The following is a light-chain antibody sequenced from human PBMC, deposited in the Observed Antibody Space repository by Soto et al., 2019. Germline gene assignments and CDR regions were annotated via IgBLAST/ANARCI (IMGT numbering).Light chain of an antibody. CDR1: KLGDKY. J-gene: IGLJ2*01. CDR2: QDT. Sequence: SYELTQPPSVSVSPGQRASITCFGDKLGDKYASWYQQKPGQSPVLVIYQDTKRPSGIPERFSGSNSGNIATLTNSGTQAMDEADYYCQAWDSNTALFGGGTKLTVL. V-gene: IGLV3-1*01. CDR3: QAWDSNTAL.